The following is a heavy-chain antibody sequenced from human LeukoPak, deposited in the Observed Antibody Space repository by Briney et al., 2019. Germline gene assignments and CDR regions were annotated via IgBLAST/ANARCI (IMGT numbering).Heavy chain of an antibody. J-gene: IGHJ4*02. CDR1: GFSISSSA. CDR2: INNVASHI. D-gene: IGHD5-18*01. Sequence: GGSLRLSCAASGFSISSSAMNWVRQAPGKGLEWVSSINNVASHIYYAGSVRGRFTISRDNAKNSVYLQMSSLRAEDTAVYFCAKVRGGYTYGGYFDSWGQGTLVTASS. V-gene: IGHV3-21*04. CDR3: AKVRGGYTYGGYFDS.